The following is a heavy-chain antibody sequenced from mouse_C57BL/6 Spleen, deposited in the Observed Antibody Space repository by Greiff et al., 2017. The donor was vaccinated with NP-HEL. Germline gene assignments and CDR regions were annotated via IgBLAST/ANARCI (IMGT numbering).Heavy chain of an antibody. V-gene: IGHV1-42*01. Sequence: VHVKQSGPELVKPGASVKISCKASGYSFTGYYMNWVKQSPEKSLEWIGEINPSTGGTTYNQKFKAKATLTVDKSSSTAYMQLKSLTSEDSAVYYCARHYGNYDYWGQGTTLTVSS. CDR3: ARHYGNYDY. J-gene: IGHJ2*01. CDR2: INPSTGGT. D-gene: IGHD2-1*01. CDR1: GYSFTGYY.